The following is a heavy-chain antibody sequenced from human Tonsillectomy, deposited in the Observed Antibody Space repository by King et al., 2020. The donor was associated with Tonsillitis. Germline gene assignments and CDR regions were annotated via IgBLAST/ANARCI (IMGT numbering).Heavy chain of an antibody. D-gene: IGHD4-23*01. CDR1: GDSISSSSYY. Sequence: QLRESGPGLVKPSETLSLTCTVSGDSISSSSYYWGWIRQPPGEGLEWIGNIYYSGSTYYNPSLKSRVIISVDTSKNQFSLKLSSVTAADTAVYYCARRLKGYGGSYNWFDPWGQGTLVTVSS. CDR3: ARRLKGYGGSYNWFDP. V-gene: IGHV4-39*01. J-gene: IGHJ5*02. CDR2: IYYSGST.